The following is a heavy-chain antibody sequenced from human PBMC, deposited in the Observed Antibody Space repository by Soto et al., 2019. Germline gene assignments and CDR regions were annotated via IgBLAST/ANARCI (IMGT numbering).Heavy chain of an antibody. D-gene: IGHD2-2*01. Sequence: HPGGSLRLSCAASGFTFSSYEMNWVRQAPGKGLEWVSYISSSGSTIYYADSVKGRFTISRDNAKNSLYLQMNSLRAEDTAVYYCARHGIVVVPAAMRYYYGMDVWGQGTTVTVSS. CDR1: GFTFSSYE. J-gene: IGHJ6*02. CDR3: ARHGIVVVPAAMRYYYGMDV. V-gene: IGHV3-48*03. CDR2: ISSSGSTI.